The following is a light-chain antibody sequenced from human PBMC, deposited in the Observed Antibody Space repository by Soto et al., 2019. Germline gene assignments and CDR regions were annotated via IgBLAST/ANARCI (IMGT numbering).Light chain of an antibody. Sequence: DIPMTQSPSTLSGSVGDRVTITCRASQTISSWLAWYQQKPGKAPKLLIYKASTLKSGVPSRFSGSGSGTEFTLTISSMQDEDVAVDYCQQYYSLPLTFGGGTKVDIK. CDR2: KAS. CDR1: QTISSW. V-gene: IGKV1-5*03. CDR3: QQYYSLPLT. J-gene: IGKJ4*01.